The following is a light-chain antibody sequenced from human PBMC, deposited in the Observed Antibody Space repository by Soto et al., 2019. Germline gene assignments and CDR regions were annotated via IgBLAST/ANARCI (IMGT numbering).Light chain of an antibody. J-gene: IGKJ1*01. CDR3: QQANSFPRT. Sequence: DLQMTQSPSSVSASVGDRVTITCRASQAISTWLAWYQQKPGKAPKLLLYAACNLQTGVPSRFSGSGSGTHFTLTIRSLQPEDFATYYCQQANSFPRTFGQGNKVEIK. V-gene: IGKV1D-12*01. CDR1: QAISTW. CDR2: AAC.